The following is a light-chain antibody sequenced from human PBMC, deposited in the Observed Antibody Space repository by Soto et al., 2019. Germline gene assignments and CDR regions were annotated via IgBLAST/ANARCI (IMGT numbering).Light chain of an antibody. J-gene: IGLJ2*01. Sequence: QSVLTQPPSASGTPGQRVTISCSGSSSNIGSNYVYWYQQLPGTAPKLLIYRNNQLPSGVPDRFSGSKSGTSASLAISWLRSEDEADYYCAAWDDSLSVLVFGGGTKLTVL. CDR1: SSNIGSNY. V-gene: IGLV1-47*01. CDR3: AAWDDSLSVLV. CDR2: RNN.